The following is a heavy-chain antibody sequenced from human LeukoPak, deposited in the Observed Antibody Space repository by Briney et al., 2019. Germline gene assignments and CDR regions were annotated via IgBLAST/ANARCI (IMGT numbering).Heavy chain of an antibody. CDR1: GGSISSYY. CDR2: IYYSGST. J-gene: IGHJ3*02. V-gene: IGHV4-59*01. Sequence: KPSETLSLTCTVSGGSISSYYWSWIRQPPGKGLEWIGYIYYSGSTNYNPSLKSRVTISVDTSKNQFSLKLSSVTAADTAVYYCARELDYYDSSGYYSFPDAFDIWGQGTMVTVSS. D-gene: IGHD3-22*01. CDR3: ARELDYYDSSGYYSFPDAFDI.